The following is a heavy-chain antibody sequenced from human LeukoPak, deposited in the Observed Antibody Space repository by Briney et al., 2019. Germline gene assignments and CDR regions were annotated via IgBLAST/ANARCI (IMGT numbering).Heavy chain of an antibody. V-gene: IGHV3-15*01. D-gene: IGHD3-3*01. CDR2: IKSKTDGGTT. J-gene: IGHJ4*02. CDR1: GFSFSDTW. Sequence: GGSLRLSCVGSGFSFSDTWMSWVRQSPGKGLEWVGRIKSKTDGGTTDYAAPVKGRFTISRDDSKNTLYLQMNSLKTEDTAVYYCTTAPPLSNYDFWSGYYPVDYWGQGTLVTVSS. CDR3: TTAPPLSNYDFWSGYYPVDY.